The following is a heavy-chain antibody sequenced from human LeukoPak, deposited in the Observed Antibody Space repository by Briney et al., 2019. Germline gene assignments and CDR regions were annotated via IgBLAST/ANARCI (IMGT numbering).Heavy chain of an antibody. CDR3: AKDMGQWLRFYFDY. CDR1: GFTFDDYG. CDR2: INWNGGSI. Sequence: GGSLRLSCAASGFTFDDYGMSWVRQAPGKGLEWVSGINWNGGSIGYADSVKGRFTISRDNAKNSLYLQMNSLRAEDMALYYCAKDMGQWLRFYFDYWGQGTLVTVSS. D-gene: IGHD5-12*01. V-gene: IGHV3-20*04. J-gene: IGHJ4*02.